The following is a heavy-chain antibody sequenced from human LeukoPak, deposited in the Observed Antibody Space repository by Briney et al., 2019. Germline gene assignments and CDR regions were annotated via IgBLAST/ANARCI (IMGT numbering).Heavy chain of an antibody. CDR1: GFTFSSYS. CDR3: ARDMGISGYYYDSSGYPNWFDP. CDR2: ISSSSSYI. J-gene: IGHJ5*02. D-gene: IGHD3-22*01. V-gene: IGHV3-21*01. Sequence: GGSLRLSCAASGFTFSSYSMNWVRHAPRKGLEWVSSISSSSSYIYYADSVKGRFTISRDNAKDSLYLQMNSLRAEDTAVYYCARDMGISGYYYDSSGYPNWFDPWGQGTLVTVSS.